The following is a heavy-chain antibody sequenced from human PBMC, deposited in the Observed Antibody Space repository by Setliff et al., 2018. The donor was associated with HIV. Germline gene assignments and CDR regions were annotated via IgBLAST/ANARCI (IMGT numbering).Heavy chain of an antibody. D-gene: IGHD6-19*01. CDR2: INHSGST. CDR1: GGSFSGSY. CDR3: ATSTVAGPFDY. V-gene: IGHV4-34*01. J-gene: IGHJ4*02. Sequence: SETLSLTCAVYGGSFSGSYWRWIRQPPGKDLEWIGEINHSGSTNYNPSLKSRVTISVDTSKNQFSLKLTSVIAADTAVYYCATSTVAGPFDYWGQGALVTVSS.